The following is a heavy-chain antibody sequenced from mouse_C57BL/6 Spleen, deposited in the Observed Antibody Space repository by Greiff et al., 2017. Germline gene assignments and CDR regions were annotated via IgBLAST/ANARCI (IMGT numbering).Heavy chain of an antibody. D-gene: IGHD1-1*01. V-gene: IGHV1-63*01. CDR1: GYTFTNYW. J-gene: IGHJ4*01. Sequence: VQLQQSGAELVRPGTSVKMSCKASGYTFTNYWIGWAKQRPGHGLEWIGDIYPGGGYTNYNEKFKGKATLTADKSSSTAYMQFSSLTSEDSAIYYWARSYYGSSYAMDYWGQGTSVTVSS. CDR3: ARSYYGSSYAMDY. CDR2: IYPGGGYT.